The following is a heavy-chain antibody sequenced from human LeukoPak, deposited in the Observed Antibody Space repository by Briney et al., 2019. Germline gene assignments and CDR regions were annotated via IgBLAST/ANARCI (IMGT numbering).Heavy chain of an antibody. J-gene: IGHJ3*02. CDR1: DYSISSDYY. D-gene: IGHD2-15*01. CDR2: IYDSGST. Sequence: PSETASLTCAVSDYSISSDYYRGGSRPPPGKGGGGSGSIYDSGSTYYKPSLKRRVTISVDTSTTHFSLNLSSVTPPNTAVYYCAAGYCSGGSCYSVVHDAFDIWGQGTMVTVSS. V-gene: IGHV4-38-2*01. CDR3: AAGYCSGGSCYSVVHDAFDI.